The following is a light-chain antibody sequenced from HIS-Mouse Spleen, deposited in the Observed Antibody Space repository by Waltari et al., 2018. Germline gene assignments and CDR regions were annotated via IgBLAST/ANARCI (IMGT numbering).Light chain of an antibody. CDR3: CSYAGSSTLV. V-gene: IGLV2-23*01. Sequence: QSALTQPASVSGSPGQSITISCTGTSSAVGRYNLVPRYQQHPGKAPKLMIYEGSKRPSGVSNRFSGSKSGNTASLTISGLQAEDEADYYCCSYAGSSTLVFGGGTKLTVL. J-gene: IGLJ2*01. CDR1: SSAVGRYNL. CDR2: EGS.